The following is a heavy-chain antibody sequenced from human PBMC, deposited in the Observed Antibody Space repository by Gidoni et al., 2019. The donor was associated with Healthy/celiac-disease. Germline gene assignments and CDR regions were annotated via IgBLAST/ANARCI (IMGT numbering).Heavy chain of an antibody. V-gene: IGHV3-21*01. CDR1: GPTFRSFS. Sequence: EVQLVESGGGLVKPGGSLRLSCAASGPTFRSFSMNWVRQAPGKGLEWVSSISSSSSYIDYADSVKGRFTNSRDNAKNSLYLQMNSLRAEDTAVYYCARDEGYYGSGSYEGNPFDYWGQGTLVTVSS. CDR3: ARDEGYYGSGSYEGNPFDY. D-gene: IGHD3-10*01. CDR2: ISSSSSYI. J-gene: IGHJ4*02.